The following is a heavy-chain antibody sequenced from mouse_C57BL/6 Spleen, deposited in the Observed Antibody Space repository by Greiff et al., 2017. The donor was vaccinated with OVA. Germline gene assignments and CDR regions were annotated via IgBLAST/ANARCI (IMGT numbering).Heavy chain of an antibody. Sequence: QVQLQQPGAELVKPGASVKLSCKASGYTFTSYWMQWVTQRPGQGLEWIGEIDPSDSYTNYNQKFKGKATLTVDTSSSTAYMQLSSLTSEDSAVYYCARAYYDYDGVFAYWGQGTLVTVSA. V-gene: IGHV1-50*01. CDR1: GYTFTSYW. D-gene: IGHD2-4*01. CDR3: ARAYYDYDGVFAY. J-gene: IGHJ3*01. CDR2: IDPSDSYT.